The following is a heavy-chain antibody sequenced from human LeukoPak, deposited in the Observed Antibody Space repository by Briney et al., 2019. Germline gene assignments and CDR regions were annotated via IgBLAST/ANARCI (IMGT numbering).Heavy chain of an antibody. CDR2: IIHILGIA. Sequence: GWSVEVSCKASGGILSSYAISWVRQAPGQGLEWMGGIIHILGIANYAQKFQGRVTITADKSTSTAYMDLSSLRSEDTAVYYCARDLPPYYFDYWGQGTLVTVSS. CDR3: ARDLPPYYFDY. V-gene: IGHV1-69*04. J-gene: IGHJ4*02. CDR1: GGILSSYA.